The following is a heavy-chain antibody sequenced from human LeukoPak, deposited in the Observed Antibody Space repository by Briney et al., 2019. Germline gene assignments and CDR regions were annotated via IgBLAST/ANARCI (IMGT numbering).Heavy chain of an antibody. CDR2: INSDGSST. CDR1: GFTFSSYW. V-gene: IGHV3-74*01. D-gene: IGHD1-26*01. Sequence: GGSLRLSCAASGFTFSSYWMHWVRQAPGEGLVWVSRINSDGSSTTYADSAKGRFTISRDNAKKTLYLQMNSLRAEDTAVYYCATSPGSYLADYWGQGTLVTVSS. J-gene: IGHJ4*02. CDR3: ATSPGSYLADY.